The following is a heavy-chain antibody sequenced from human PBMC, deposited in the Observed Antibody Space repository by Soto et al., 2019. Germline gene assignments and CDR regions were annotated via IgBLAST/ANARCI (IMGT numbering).Heavy chain of an antibody. CDR3: ARDWGGIGAGRDAFDI. CDR2: IWYDGSNK. J-gene: IGHJ3*02. CDR1: GFTFSSYG. Sequence: QVQLVESGGGVVQPGRSLRLSCAASGFTFSSYGMHWVRQAPGKGLEWVAVIWYDGSNKYYADSVKGRFTISRDNSKNTLYLQMSSLRAEDTAVYYCARDWGGIGAGRDAFDIWGQGTMVTVSS. V-gene: IGHV3-33*01. D-gene: IGHD6-13*01.